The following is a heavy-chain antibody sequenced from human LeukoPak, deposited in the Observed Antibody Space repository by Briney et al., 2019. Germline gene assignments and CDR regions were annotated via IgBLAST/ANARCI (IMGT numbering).Heavy chain of an antibody. J-gene: IGHJ3*02. D-gene: IGHD2-2*02. Sequence: SETLSLTCTVSGDSITTYYWSWIRRPPGKGLDWLGYISNSGDTNYNPSLRSPVTISLDTSKNQISLKLNSVTAADTAVYYCARHIPGIRAFDIWGQGTMVTVSS. CDR2: ISNSGDT. CDR3: ARHIPGIRAFDI. V-gene: IGHV4-59*08. CDR1: GDSITTYY.